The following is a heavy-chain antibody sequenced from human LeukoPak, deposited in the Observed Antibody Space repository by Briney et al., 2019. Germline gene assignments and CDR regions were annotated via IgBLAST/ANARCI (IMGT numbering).Heavy chain of an antibody. Sequence: SETLSLTCTASGGSISSYYWGWIRQPPGKGLEWIGYIYYSGSTNYNPSLKSRVTMSVDTSKNQFSLKLSSVTAADTAVYYCARDRVGYSYGSFVYWGQGTLVTVSS. V-gene: IGHV4-59*01. CDR2: IYYSGST. J-gene: IGHJ4*02. CDR1: GGSISSYY. CDR3: ARDRVGYSYGSFVY. D-gene: IGHD5-18*01.